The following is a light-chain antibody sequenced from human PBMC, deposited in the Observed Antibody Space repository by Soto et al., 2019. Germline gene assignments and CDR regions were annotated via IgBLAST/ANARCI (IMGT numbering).Light chain of an antibody. J-gene: IGLJ1*01. CDR3: AAWDDSLNAYYV. V-gene: IGLV1-44*01. Sequence: QSVLTQPPSASGTPGQRVTISCSGGTSNIGKNTVNWYQQLPGTAPKLLIYSNDQRPSGVPDRFSGSKSGTSASLAISGLQPEDEADYYCAAWDDSLNAYYVFGTGTKLTVL. CDR2: SND. CDR1: TSNIGKNT.